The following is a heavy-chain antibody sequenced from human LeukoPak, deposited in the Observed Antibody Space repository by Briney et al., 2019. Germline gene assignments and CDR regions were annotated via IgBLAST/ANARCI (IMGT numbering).Heavy chain of an antibody. CDR2: ISYDGNNK. CDR1: GFTFSSYA. CDR3: ARDEWELLGYFDY. D-gene: IGHD1-26*01. J-gene: IGHJ4*02. V-gene: IGHV3-30-3*01. Sequence: GGSLRLSCAASGFTFSSYAMHWVRQAPGKGLEWVAVISYDGNNKYYADSVKGRFTISRDNSKNTLYLQMNSLRAEGTAVYYCARDEWELLGYFDYWGQGTLVTVSS.